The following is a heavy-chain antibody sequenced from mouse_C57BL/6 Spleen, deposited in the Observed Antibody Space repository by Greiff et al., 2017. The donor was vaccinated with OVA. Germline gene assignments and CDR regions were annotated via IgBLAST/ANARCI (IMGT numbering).Heavy chain of an antibody. V-gene: IGHV1-81*01. CDR1: GYTFTSYG. Sequence: VQGVESGAELARPGASVKLSCKASGYTFTSYGISWVKQRTGQGLEWIGEIYPRSGNTYYNEKFKGKATLTADKSSSTAYMELRSLTSEDSAVYFCALYYGSSRAMDYWGQGTSVTVSS. J-gene: IGHJ4*01. D-gene: IGHD1-1*01. CDR3: ALYYGSSRAMDY. CDR2: IYPRSGNT.